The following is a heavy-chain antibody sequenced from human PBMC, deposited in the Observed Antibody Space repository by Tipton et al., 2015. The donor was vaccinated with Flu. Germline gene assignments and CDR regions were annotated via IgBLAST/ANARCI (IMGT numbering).Heavy chain of an antibody. V-gene: IGHV4-31*03. D-gene: IGHD5-12*01. J-gene: IGHJ3*02. CDR3: ARTGYSGYDFAFDI. Sequence: TLSLTCTVSGGSISGGGYFWSWIRQHPGKGLEWIGYIYYSGSTYYNPSLKSRLTISVDTSKNQFSLKLRSVTAADTAVYYCARTGYSGYDFAFDIWGQGTMGTVSS. CDR1: GGSISGGGYF. CDR2: IYYSGST.